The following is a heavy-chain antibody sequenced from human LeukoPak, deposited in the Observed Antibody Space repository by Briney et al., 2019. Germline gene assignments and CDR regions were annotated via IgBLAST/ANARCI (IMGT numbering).Heavy chain of an antibody. J-gene: IGHJ6*03. CDR2: IYYSGST. CDR3: ASPRIRPYGSGSYYNPPYYYMDV. Sequence: SETLSLTCTVSGGSISSGYYWGWIRQPPGKGLEWIGSIYYSGSTYYNPSLKSRVTISVDTSKNQFSLKLSSVTAADTAVYYCASPRIRPYGSGSYYNPPYYYMDVWGKGTTVTVSS. D-gene: IGHD3-10*01. V-gene: IGHV4-38-2*02. CDR1: GGSISSGYY.